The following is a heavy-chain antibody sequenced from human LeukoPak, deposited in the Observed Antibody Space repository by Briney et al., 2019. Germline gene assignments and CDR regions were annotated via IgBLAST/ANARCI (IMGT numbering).Heavy chain of an antibody. CDR2: IKQDGSEK. D-gene: IGHD3-10*01. CDR3: AKSRGDLFDY. V-gene: IGHV3-7*01. J-gene: IGHJ4*02. Sequence: GGSLRLSCAASGFTFSSYWMSWVRQAPGKGLEWVANIKQDGSEKYYADSVKGRFTISRDNSKNTLYLQMNSLRAEDTAVYYCAKSRGDLFDYWGQGTLVTVSS. CDR1: GFTFSSYW.